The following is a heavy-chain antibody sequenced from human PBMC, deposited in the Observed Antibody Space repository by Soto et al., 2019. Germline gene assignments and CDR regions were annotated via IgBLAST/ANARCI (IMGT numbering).Heavy chain of an antibody. CDR3: AREPLDYNDSSGYYYGDY. D-gene: IGHD3-22*01. V-gene: IGHV1-46*01. CDR2: INPSGGST. CDR1: GYTFTSYY. Sequence: ASVKVSCKASGYTFTSYYMHWVRQAPGQGLEWMGIINPSGGSTTYAQKLQGTVTMTRDTSTSTVYMELSSLRSEDTAVYYCAREPLDYNDSSGYYYGDYWGQGTLVTVSS. J-gene: IGHJ4*02.